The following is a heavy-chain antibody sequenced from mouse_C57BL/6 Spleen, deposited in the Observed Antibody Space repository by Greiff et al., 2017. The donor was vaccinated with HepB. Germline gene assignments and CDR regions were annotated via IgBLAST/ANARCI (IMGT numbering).Heavy chain of an antibody. V-gene: IGHV5-9-1*02. Sequence: EVQGVESGEGLVKPGGSLKLSCAASGFTFSSYAMSWVRQTPEKRLEWVAYISSGGDYIYYADTVKGRFTISRDNARNTLYLQMSSLKSEDTAMYYCTRPLYYYGSSSYAMDYWGQGTSVTVSS. CDR3: TRPLYYYGSSSYAMDY. J-gene: IGHJ4*01. CDR1: GFTFSSYA. CDR2: ISSGGDYI. D-gene: IGHD1-1*01.